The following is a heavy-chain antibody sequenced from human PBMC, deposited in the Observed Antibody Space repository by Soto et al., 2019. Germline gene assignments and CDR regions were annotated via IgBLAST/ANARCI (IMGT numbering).Heavy chain of an antibody. CDR2: ISGSGGST. CDR3: AKGARRRLAAADNYYYYGMDV. Sequence: GGSLRLSCAASGFTFSSYAMSWVRQAPGKGLEWVSAISGSGGSTYYADSVKGRFTISRDNSKNTLYLQMNSLRAEDTAVYYCAKGARRRLAAADNYYYYGMDVWGQGTTVTVSS. CDR1: GFTFSSYA. V-gene: IGHV3-23*01. D-gene: IGHD6-13*01. J-gene: IGHJ6*02.